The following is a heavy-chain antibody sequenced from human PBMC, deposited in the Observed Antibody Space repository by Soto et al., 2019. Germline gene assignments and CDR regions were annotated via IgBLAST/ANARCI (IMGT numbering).Heavy chain of an antibody. V-gene: IGHV4-39*01. Sequence: SETLSLTCTVSGGSINTNNYYWGWVRQPPGKGLEWIGSVFYNGTTYYSPSLKSRVTISLAPSRTQFSLKLESVTAADTAVYFCARLVVVSPVAHAWGQGTLVTVSS. CDR2: VFYNGTT. CDR3: ARLVVVSPVAHA. D-gene: IGHD2-15*01. CDR1: GGSINTNNYY. J-gene: IGHJ5*02.